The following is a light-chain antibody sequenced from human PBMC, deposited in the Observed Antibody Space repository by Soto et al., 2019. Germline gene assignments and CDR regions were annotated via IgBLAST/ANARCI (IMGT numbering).Light chain of an antibody. J-gene: IGKJ2*01. Sequence: DFQMTQSPPTLSASVGDRVTLTCRASQSIGGWLAWYQQRPGKAPNLLIYDASTLASGVPSRFTGSGSGTHFTLTIDNLQPDDAATYYCQQHNDYATFGQGT. CDR1: QSIGGW. V-gene: IGKV1-5*01. CDR2: DAS. CDR3: QQHNDYAT.